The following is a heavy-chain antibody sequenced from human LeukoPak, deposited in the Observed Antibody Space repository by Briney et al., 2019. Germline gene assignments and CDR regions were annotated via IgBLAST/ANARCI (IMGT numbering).Heavy chain of an antibody. V-gene: IGHV4-59*01. J-gene: IGHJ6*02. CDR2: IYYSGST. D-gene: IGHD6-19*01. CDR3: ARDSIGSGWYWPPGNYYYGMDV. CDR1: GGSISSYY. Sequence: SETLSLTCTVSGGSISSYYWSWIRQPPGKGLEWIGYIYYSGSTNYNPSLKSRVTISVDTSKNQFSLKLSSVTAADTAVHYCARDSIGSGWYWPPGNYYYGMDVWGQGTTVTVSS.